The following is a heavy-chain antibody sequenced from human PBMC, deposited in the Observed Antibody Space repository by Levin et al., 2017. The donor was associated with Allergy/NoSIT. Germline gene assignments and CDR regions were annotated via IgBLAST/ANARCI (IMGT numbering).Heavy chain of an antibody. CDR3: AKGVGEIAVAGCPFDD. CDR1: GFTFSSYA. V-gene: IGHV3-23*01. J-gene: IGHJ4*02. CDR2: ISGSGGKT. Sequence: GGSLRLSCAASGFTFSSYAMNWVRQAPGKGLEWVSAISGSGGKTYYADSVKGRFTISRDNSKNTLYVQMNSLRAEDTAVYYCAKGVGEIAVAGCPFDDWGQGTLVTVSS. D-gene: IGHD6-19*01.